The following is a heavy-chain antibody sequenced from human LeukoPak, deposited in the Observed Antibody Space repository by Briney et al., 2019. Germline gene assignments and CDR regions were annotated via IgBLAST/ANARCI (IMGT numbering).Heavy chain of an antibody. D-gene: IGHD5-18*01. Sequence: SETLSLTCTVSGGSISSGSYYWSWIRQPAGKGLEWIGRIYTSGSTNYNPSLKGRVTISVDTSKNQFSLKLSSVTAADTAVYYCARDRDSYGYSALGYWGQGTLVTVSS. CDR1: GGSISSGSYY. CDR3: ARDRDSYGYSALGY. V-gene: IGHV4-61*02. CDR2: IYTSGST. J-gene: IGHJ4*02.